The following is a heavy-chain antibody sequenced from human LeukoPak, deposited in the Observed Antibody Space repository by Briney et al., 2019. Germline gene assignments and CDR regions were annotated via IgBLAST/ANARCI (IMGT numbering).Heavy chain of an antibody. CDR1: GFTFSSYA. J-gene: IGHJ4*02. V-gene: IGHV3-23*01. Sequence: GGSLRLSCAASGFTFSSYAMSWVRQAPGKGLEWVSGISGTGGSTYYADSVKGRFTISRDNSKNTLDLQMNSLRAEDTAVYYCARGFAPHDYWGQGTLVTVSS. CDR3: ARGFAPHDY. CDR2: ISGTGGST.